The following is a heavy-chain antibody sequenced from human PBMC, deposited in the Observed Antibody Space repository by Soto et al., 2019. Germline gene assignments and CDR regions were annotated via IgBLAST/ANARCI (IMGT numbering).Heavy chain of an antibody. CDR2: ISSSSSYI. D-gene: IGHD3-22*01. CDR1: GFTFSSYS. J-gene: IGHJ6*02. Sequence: GGSLRLSCAASGFTFSSYSMNWVRQAPGKGLEWVSSISSSSSYIYYADSVKGRFTISRDNAKNSLYLQMNSLRAEDTAVYYCARVLSGSGYYSDGMDVWGQGTTVTVSS. CDR3: ARVLSGSGYYSDGMDV. V-gene: IGHV3-21*01.